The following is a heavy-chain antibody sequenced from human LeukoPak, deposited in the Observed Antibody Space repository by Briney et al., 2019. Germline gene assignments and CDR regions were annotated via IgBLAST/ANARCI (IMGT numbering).Heavy chain of an antibody. V-gene: IGHV4-34*01. CDR3: ARGRNYYDSSGYYYFTFAY. Sequence: SETLSLTCAVYGGSFSGYYWSWIRQPPGKGLEWIGEINHSGSTNYNPSPKSGVSISVDTSKNTFSLTLSSVTAADTAVYSCARGRNYYDSSGYYYFTFAYWGQGTLVTVSS. J-gene: IGHJ4*02. D-gene: IGHD3-22*01. CDR2: INHSGST. CDR1: GGSFSGYY.